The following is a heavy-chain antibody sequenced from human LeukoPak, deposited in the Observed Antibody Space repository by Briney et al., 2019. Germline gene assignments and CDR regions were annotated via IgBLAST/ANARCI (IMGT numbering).Heavy chain of an antibody. V-gene: IGHV1-69*13. J-gene: IGHJ4*02. CDR1: GGTFSSYA. D-gene: IGHD3-10*01. CDR3: AKDQALWFGELKGHFDY. CDR2: IIPIFGTA. Sequence: GASVKVSCKASGGTFSSYAISWVRQAPGQGLEWMGGIIPIFGTANYAQKFQGRVTITADESTSTAYMELSSLRSEDTAVYYCAKDQALWFGELKGHFDYWGQGTLVTVSS.